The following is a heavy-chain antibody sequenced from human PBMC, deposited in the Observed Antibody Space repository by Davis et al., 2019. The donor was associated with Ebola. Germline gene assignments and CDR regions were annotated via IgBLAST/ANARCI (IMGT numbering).Heavy chain of an antibody. J-gene: IGHJ6*03. D-gene: IGHD6-25*01. Sequence: ASVKVSCKASGYTFTSYGISWVRQAPGQGLEWMGWISAYNGNTNYAQKLQGRVTMTTDTSTSTAYMELRSLRSDDTAVYYCARVRAGPNYYYYMDVWGKGTTVTVSS. V-gene: IGHV1-18*01. CDR2: ISAYNGNT. CDR1: GYTFTSYG. CDR3: ARVRAGPNYYYYMDV.